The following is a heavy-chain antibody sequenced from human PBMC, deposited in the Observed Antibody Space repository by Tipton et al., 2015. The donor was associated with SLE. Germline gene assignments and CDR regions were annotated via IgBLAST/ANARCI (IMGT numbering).Heavy chain of an antibody. D-gene: IGHD3-22*01. CDR2: SGST. Sequence: TLSLTCTVSGDSITSSSYYWGWIRQPPGKGLEWIGRSGSTYYNPSLKSRVSTSVDTSKNQFSLKLTSVTAADTAVYYCARHFPRHYDSRTYSEAFDIWGQGTMVTV. J-gene: IGHJ3*02. V-gene: IGHV4-39*01. CDR1: GDSITSSSYY. CDR3: ARHFPRHYDSRTYSEAFDI.